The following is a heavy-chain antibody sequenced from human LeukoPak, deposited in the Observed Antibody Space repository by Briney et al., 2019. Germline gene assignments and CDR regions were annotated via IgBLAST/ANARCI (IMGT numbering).Heavy chain of an antibody. CDR3: ARVIRATVDY. CDR2: IKQDGSEQ. CDR1: EFTFRAYG. Sequence: AGGSLRLSCAASEFTFRAYGMHWVRQTPGKGLECVANIKQDGSEQYYVDSVKGRFTISRDNAKNTLYLPRNSLTAEDTAVYYCARVIRATVDYWGQGALVTVSS. J-gene: IGHJ4*02. V-gene: IGHV3-7*03. D-gene: IGHD1-14*01.